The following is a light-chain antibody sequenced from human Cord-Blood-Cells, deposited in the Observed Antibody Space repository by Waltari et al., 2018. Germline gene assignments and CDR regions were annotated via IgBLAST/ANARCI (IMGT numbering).Light chain of an antibody. J-gene: IGLJ1*01. CDR2: RNN. CDR3: AAWDDSLKVV. Sequence: QSVLTQPPSASGTPGQRVTISCSGSSSNIGSNYVYWYQQLPGTAPKLLIYRNNHRPSGVPDRFSGSKSGTSASLAISGLRSEDEADYYCAAWDDSLKVVFGTGTKVTVL. CDR1: SSNIGSNY. V-gene: IGLV1-47*01.